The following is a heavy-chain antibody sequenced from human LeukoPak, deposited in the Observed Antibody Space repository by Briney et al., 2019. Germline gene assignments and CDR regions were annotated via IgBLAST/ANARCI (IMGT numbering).Heavy chain of an antibody. CDR1: GGSISSGDYY. CDR2: IYYSGST. J-gene: IGHJ4*02. V-gene: IGHV4-30-4*08. D-gene: IGHD2-2*01. Sequence: SQTLSLTCTVSGGSISSGDYYWSWIRQPPGKGLEWIGYIYYSGSTYYNPSLKSRVTISVDTSKNQFSLKLSSVTAADTAVYYCARAPIKTTYQLPIDLFTRQQDATFDYWGQRTLVTVSS. CDR3: ARAPIKTTYQLPIDLFTRQQDATFDY.